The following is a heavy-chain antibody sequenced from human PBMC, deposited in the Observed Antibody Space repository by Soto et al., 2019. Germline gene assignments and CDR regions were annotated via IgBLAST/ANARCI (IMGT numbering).Heavy chain of an antibody. Sequence: EVQLVESGGGLVQPGGSLRLSCAASAFTFSSYWMHWVRQAPGKGLVWVSGINSDESSTNYADSVKGRFTISRDNAKKTLYLQINSLRVEDTAMYSCARDSGGADYWGQGTLVTVSS. CDR3: ARDSGGADY. D-gene: IGHD3-16*01. CDR1: AFTFSSYW. CDR2: INSDESST. V-gene: IGHV3-74*01. J-gene: IGHJ4*02.